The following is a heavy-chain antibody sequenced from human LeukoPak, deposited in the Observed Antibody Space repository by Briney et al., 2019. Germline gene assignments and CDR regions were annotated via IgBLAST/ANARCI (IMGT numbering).Heavy chain of an antibody. Sequence: SETLSLTCTVSGGSISXXYWSWIRQPPGKGLXXXXXXXHSXXTXXXXXXXXXXXXSXXTSXNQFSLXLSSVTAADTAVYYCAREFGRRSSALNWFDPWGQGTLVTVSS. CDR2: XXHSXXT. V-gene: IGHV4-59*12. CDR1: GGSISXXY. CDR3: AREFGRRSSALNWFDP. D-gene: IGHD1-26*01. J-gene: IGHJ5*02.